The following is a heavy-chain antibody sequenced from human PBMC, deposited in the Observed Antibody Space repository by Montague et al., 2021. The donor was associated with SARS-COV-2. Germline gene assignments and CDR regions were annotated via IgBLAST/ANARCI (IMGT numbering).Heavy chain of an antibody. J-gene: IGHJ4*02. CDR1: GFSLSTSGMC. V-gene: IGHV2-70*01. Sequence: PALVKPTQTLTLTCTFSGFSLSTSGMCVGWIRQPPGKALEWLTLIDWDDDKCYSTSLKTRLTISKDTSKNQVVFTMTNMDPVDTATYYCARSYRTIWVTRYFDYWGQGTLVTVSS. D-gene: IGHD1-1*01. CDR3: ARSYRTIWVTRYFDY. CDR2: IDWDDDK.